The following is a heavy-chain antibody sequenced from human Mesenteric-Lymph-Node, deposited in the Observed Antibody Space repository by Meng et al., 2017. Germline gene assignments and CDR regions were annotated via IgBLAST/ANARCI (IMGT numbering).Heavy chain of an antibody. D-gene: IGHD4-17*01. CDR2: ISGSGGST. Sequence: EVQLLESGGGLVQPGGSLRLSCAASGFPFSSYGMSWVRQAPGKGLEWVSAISGSGGSTYYADSVKGRFTISRDNSKNTLYLQMNSLRAEDTAVYYCVSTVTPNFYYFDYWGQGTLVTVSS. J-gene: IGHJ4*02. V-gene: IGHV3-23*01. CDR3: VSTVTPNFYYFDY. CDR1: GFPFSSYG.